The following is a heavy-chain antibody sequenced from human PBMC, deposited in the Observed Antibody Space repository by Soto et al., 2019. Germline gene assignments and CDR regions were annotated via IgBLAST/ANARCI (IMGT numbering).Heavy chain of an antibody. J-gene: IGHJ6*03. CDR2: ISGSGGST. V-gene: IGHV3-23*01. Sequence: GSLRLSCAASGFTFSSYAMSWVRQAPGKGLEWVSAISGSGGSTYYADSVKGRFTISRDNSKNTLYLQMNSLRAEDTAVYYCAKDGAAARPYYYCYRDVGGKGTTVTVSS. CDR3: AKDGAAARPYYYCYRDV. D-gene: IGHD6-6*01. CDR1: GFTFSSYA.